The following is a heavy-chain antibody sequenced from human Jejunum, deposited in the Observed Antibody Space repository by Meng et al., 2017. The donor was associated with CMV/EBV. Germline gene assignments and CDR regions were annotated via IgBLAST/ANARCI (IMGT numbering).Heavy chain of an antibody. D-gene: IGHD3-10*01. J-gene: IGHJ5*02. CDR2: IHSSGST. CDR3: ARASYGSGSPLGESWFDP. V-gene: IGHV4-30-4*01. Sequence: VQVTAAGPGLVDPSQTLSLPCTVSGGSMRSGNYYWSWIRQPPGKGLEWIGYIHSSGSTYYNPSLRSRLTISVDTSKNQFSLKLSSVTAADTAVYYCARASYGSGSPLGESWFDPWGQGTLVTVSS. CDR1: GGSMRSGNYY.